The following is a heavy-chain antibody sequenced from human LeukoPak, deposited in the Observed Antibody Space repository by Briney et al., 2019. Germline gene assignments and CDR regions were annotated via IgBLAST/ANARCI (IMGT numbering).Heavy chain of an antibody. D-gene: IGHD1-26*01. V-gene: IGHV1-46*01. CDR3: ARGGVGATTYVWFDP. J-gene: IGHJ5*02. CDR1: GYTFTNYY. Sequence: ASVKVSCKASGYTFTNYYIHWVRQAPGQGLECMGIINPSGGSTSYAQKFQGRVTMTRDMSTSTVYMELSSLRSDDTAVYYCARGGVGATTYVWFDPWGQGTLVTVSS. CDR2: INPSGGST.